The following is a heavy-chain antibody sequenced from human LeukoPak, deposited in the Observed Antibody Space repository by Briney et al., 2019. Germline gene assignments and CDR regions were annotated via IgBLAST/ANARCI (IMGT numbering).Heavy chain of an antibody. V-gene: IGHV3-7*01. CDR2: IKQDGSEK. J-gene: IGHJ4*02. Sequence: PGGSLRLSCAASGFSFSSYWMSWVRQAPGKGLEWVANIKQDGSEKYYADSVKGRFTISRDNAKNSLYLQMNSLRAEDTAVYYCAREGSSWYGGHYFDYWGQGTLVTVSS. CDR1: GFSFSSYW. CDR3: AREGSSWYGGHYFDY. D-gene: IGHD6-13*01.